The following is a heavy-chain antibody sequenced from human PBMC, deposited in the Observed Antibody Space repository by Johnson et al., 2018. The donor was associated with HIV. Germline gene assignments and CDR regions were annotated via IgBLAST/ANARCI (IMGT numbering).Heavy chain of an antibody. CDR3: AKTEDAFDI. CDR1: GFTFSSYG. Sequence: QLVESGGGVVQPGGSLRLSCAASGFTFSSYGMHWVRQAPGKGLEWVAFIRYDGSNKYYADSVKGRFTISRDNSKNTLYLQMNSLRAEDTAVYYCAKTEDAFDIWGQGTMVTVSS. J-gene: IGHJ3*02. V-gene: IGHV3-30*02. CDR2: IRYDGSNK.